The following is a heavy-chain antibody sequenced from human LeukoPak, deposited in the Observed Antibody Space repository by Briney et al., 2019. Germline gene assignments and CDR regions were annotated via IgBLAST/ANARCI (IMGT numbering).Heavy chain of an antibody. V-gene: IGHV3-23*01. CDR2: ISGSGGST. J-gene: IGHJ4*02. CDR3: AKDHLKSYDSSGYYYDY. D-gene: IGHD3-22*01. CDR1: GFTFSGYA. Sequence: GGSLRLSCAASGFTFSGYAMSWVRQAPGKGLEWVSAISGSGGSTYYADSVKGRFTISRDNSKNTLYLQMNSLRAEDTAVYYCAKDHLKSYDSSGYYYDYWGQGTLVTVSS.